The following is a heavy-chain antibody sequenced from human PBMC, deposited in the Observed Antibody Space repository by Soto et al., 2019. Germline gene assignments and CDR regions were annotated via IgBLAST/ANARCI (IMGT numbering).Heavy chain of an antibody. CDR3: ARGEIMITSGVNAFDI. CDR2: IIPILGIA. CDR1: GGTFSSYT. V-gene: IGHV1-69*02. D-gene: IGHD3-16*01. J-gene: IGHJ3*02. Sequence: QVQLVQSGAEVKKPGSSVKVSCKASGGTFSSYTISWVRQAPGQGLEWMGRIIPILGIANYAQKFQGRVTITADKSTSTAYMELSSLRSEDTAVYYCARGEIMITSGVNAFDIWGQGTMVTVSS.